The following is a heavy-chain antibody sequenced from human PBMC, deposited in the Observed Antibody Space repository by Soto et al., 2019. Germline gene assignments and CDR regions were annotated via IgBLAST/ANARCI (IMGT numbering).Heavy chain of an antibody. CDR2: ISSSSNTL. CDR1: GFTVSPYN. J-gene: IGHJ6*02. D-gene: IGHD2-2*01. CDR3: ARRPDATIKDISYYYALDV. V-gene: IGHV3-48*02. Sequence: GGSLRLSCAASGFTVSPYNMIWVRQAPGKGLQWVSYISSSSNTLYYGDSVRGRFTISRDNAKNSLYLQMNSLRDEDTAVYYCARRPDATIKDISYYYALDVWGQGTTVTVSS.